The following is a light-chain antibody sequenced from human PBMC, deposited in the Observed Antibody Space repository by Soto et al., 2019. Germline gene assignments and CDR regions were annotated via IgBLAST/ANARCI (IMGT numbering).Light chain of an antibody. CDR3: HQYNNSPLYT. J-gene: IGKJ2*01. V-gene: IGKV3-15*01. Sequence: EIVMTQSPATLSVSPGERATLSCRASQSVSSNLAWYQQKPGQAPRLLIYGASTRATGIPARFSGSGSGTDFTLTIISLQSEDFAVYYCHQYNNSPLYTFGQGTNLEIK. CDR1: QSVSSN. CDR2: GAS.